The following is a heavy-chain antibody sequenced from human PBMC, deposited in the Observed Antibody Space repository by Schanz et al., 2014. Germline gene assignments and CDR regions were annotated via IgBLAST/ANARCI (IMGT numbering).Heavy chain of an antibody. CDR2: IIPILGMT. CDR3: ARDGEAAADCDY. Sequence: QVQLVQSGAEVMKPGSSVKVSCKASGGTFSSYTINWVRQAPGQGLEWMGRIIPILGMTNVAQTFQDRVTITADKSTSTAYMELSSLRSEDTAVYYCARDGEAAADCDYWGQGTLVTVSS. D-gene: IGHD6-13*01. J-gene: IGHJ4*02. V-gene: IGHV1-69*08. CDR1: GGTFSSYT.